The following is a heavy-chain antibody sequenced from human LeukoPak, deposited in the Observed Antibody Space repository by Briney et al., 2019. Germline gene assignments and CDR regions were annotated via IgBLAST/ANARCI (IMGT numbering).Heavy chain of an antibody. CDR2: ISGSGGST. CDR3: ARVETSGELFYGYYYYYMDV. J-gene: IGHJ6*03. D-gene: IGHD3-10*01. V-gene: IGHV3-23*01. CDR1: GFTFSSYT. Sequence: GGSLRLSCAASGFTFSSYTMSWVRQAPGKGLEWVSAISGSGGSTYYADSVKGRFTISRDNAKNSLDLQMNSLRAEDTAVYYCARVETSGELFYGYYYYYMDVWGKGTTVTVSS.